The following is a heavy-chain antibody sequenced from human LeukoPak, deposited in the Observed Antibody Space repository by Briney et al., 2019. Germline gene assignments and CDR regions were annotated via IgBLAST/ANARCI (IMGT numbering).Heavy chain of an antibody. CDR3: ARMSPMDAFKI. V-gene: IGHV3-53*01. CDR1: GFTVSSSY. CDR2: IHSAGST. J-gene: IGHJ3*02. Sequence: PGGSLRLSCAASGFTVSSSYMSWVRQAPGKGLEWVSVIHSAGSTYYADSVKGRFTISRDNSKNTLYVQMNSLRAEDTAVYYCARMSPMDAFKIWGQGTMVTVSS.